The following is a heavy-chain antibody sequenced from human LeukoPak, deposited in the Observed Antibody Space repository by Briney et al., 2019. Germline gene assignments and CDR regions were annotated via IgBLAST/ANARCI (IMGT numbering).Heavy chain of an antibody. CDR1: GFTFSAYG. CDR2: IRSDGSDK. Sequence: GGSLRLSCAASGFTFSAYGMHWVRQAPGKGLEWVAFIRSDGSDKQYGDSVKGRFTISRDNSKNTLFLQMNSLRAEDMAVYYCAKTYSNSWYFDYWGQGTLVTVSS. V-gene: IGHV3-30*02. CDR3: AKTYSNSWYFDY. D-gene: IGHD6-13*01. J-gene: IGHJ4*02.